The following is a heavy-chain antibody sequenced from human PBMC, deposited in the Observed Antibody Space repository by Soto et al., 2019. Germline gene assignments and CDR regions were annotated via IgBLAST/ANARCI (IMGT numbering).Heavy chain of an antibody. CDR1: GGSFSGYY. J-gene: IGHJ5*02. D-gene: IGHD1-1*01. V-gene: IGHV4-34*01. Sequence: PPETLSLTCAVYGGSFSGYYWSWLRQPPGKGLEWIGEINHSGSPNYNPSLKSRVTISVDTSKNQFSLKMTSVTAADTAVYYCATANWSHHYFDPWGQGTLVTVSS. CDR3: ATANWSHHYFDP. CDR2: INHSGSP.